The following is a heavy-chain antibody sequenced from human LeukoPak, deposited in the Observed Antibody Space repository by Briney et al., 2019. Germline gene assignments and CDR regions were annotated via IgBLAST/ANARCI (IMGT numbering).Heavy chain of an antibody. CDR2: ISSSSSYI. V-gene: IGHV3-21*01. Sequence: GGSLRLSCAASGFTFSSYRMNWVRQAPGKGLEWVSSISSSSSYIYYADSVKGRFTISRDNAKNTLYLQMNSLRAEDTAVYYCARGWEGYFDYWGQGTLVTVSS. J-gene: IGHJ4*02. CDR1: GFTFSSYR. CDR3: ARGWEGYFDY. D-gene: IGHD1-26*01.